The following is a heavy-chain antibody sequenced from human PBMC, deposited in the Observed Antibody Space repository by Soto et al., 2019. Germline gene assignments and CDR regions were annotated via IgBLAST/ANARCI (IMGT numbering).Heavy chain of an antibody. CDR1: GFTFSSYS. CDR2: ISSSSSTI. V-gene: IGHV3-48*02. D-gene: IGHD3-3*01. J-gene: IGHJ6*02. Sequence: EVQLVESGGGLVQPGGSLRLSCAASGFTFSSYSMNWVRQAPGKGLEWVSYISSSSSTIYYAGSVEGRFTISRDNAKNSLYLQMNSLRDEDTAVYYCARDPGITIFGVVTYGMDVWGQGATVTVSS. CDR3: ARDPGITIFGVVTYGMDV.